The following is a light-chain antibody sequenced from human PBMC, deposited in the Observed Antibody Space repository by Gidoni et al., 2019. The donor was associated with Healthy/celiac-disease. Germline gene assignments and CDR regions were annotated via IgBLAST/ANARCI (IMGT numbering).Light chain of an antibody. CDR1: QSISSY. CDR3: QQSYSTPRT. V-gene: IGKV1-39*01. Sequence: DIQMTQSPSSLSASVGDRVTITCRASQSISSYLHWYQQKPGKAPKLLIYAASSLQSGVPSRFSGSGSGTDFTLTISSLQPEDCATYYCQQSYSTPRTFGQGTKVEIK. CDR2: AAS. J-gene: IGKJ1*01.